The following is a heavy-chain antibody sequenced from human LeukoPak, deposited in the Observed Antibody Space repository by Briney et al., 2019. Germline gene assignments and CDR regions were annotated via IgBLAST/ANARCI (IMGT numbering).Heavy chain of an antibody. D-gene: IGHD2-15*01. Sequence: SETLSLTCTVSGGSISSYYWSWIRQPPGKGLEWIGYIYYSGSTYYNPSLKSRVTISVDTSKNQFSLKLSSVTAADTAVYYCARDIVVVVAATRVSWYFDLWGRGTLVTVSS. CDR1: GGSISSYY. V-gene: IGHV4-59*06. CDR3: ARDIVVVVAATRVSWYFDL. CDR2: IYYSGST. J-gene: IGHJ2*01.